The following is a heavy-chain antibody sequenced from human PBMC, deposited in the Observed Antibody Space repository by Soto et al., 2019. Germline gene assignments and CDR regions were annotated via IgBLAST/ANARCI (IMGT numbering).Heavy chain of an antibody. Sequence: PGGSLRVSCAASGFTVSSNYMSRVRQAPGKGLEWVSVIYSGGSTYYADSVKGRFTISRDNSKNTLYLQMNSLRAEDTAVYYCARSAESLTFDIWGQGTMVTVSS. CDR3: ARSAESLTFDI. CDR2: IYSGGST. J-gene: IGHJ3*02. V-gene: IGHV3-66*01. CDR1: GFTVSSNY.